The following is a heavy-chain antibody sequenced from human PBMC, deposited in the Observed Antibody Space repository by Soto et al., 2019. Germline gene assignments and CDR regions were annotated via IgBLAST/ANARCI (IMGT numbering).Heavy chain of an antibody. CDR3: GKERRGSGWSVCNF. J-gene: IGHJ4*02. D-gene: IGHD6-19*01. CDR2: ISGNGDSA. V-gene: IGHV3-23*01. Sequence: VQLLESGGGLVQPGGSLRLSCAASGFPFRDYAMNWVRLSPGKGLEWASYISGNGDSARHADSVKGRFTISRDNSRNTLYLQMNSLRGDDTAVYYCGKERRGSGWSVCNFWGQGTLVTVSS. CDR1: GFPFRDYA.